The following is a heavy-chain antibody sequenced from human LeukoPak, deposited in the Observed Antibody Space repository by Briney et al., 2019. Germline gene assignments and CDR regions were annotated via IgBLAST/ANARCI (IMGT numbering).Heavy chain of an antibody. CDR1: GYTSTFYY. CDR3: ARVCRAAVAFKAAAGILDY. J-gene: IGHJ4*02. CDR2: TNPKSGGT. V-gene: IGHV1-2*02. Sequence: ASVTLSFTSAGYTSTFYYMHWVRQAPGQGLGWMGWTNPKSGGTNYAKKFRGRVTMTKDTPISIAYMELSGLRSDDTAVYYCARVCRAAVAFKAAAGILDYWGRGTLVTVS. D-gene: IGHD6-13*01.